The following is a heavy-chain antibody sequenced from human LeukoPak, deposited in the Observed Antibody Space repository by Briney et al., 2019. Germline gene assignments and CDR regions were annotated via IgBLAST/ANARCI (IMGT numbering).Heavy chain of an antibody. D-gene: IGHD4-17*01. CDR1: GYSISSGYY. Sequence: SETLSLTCTVSGYSISSGYYWSWIRQPPGKGLEWIGYIYYSGSTNYNPSLKSRVTISVDTSKNQFSLKLSSVTAADTAVYYCARYGDYVRWYFDYWAREPWSPSPQ. V-gene: IGHV4-61*01. CDR3: ARYGDYVRWYFDY. CDR2: IYYSGST. J-gene: IGHJ4*02.